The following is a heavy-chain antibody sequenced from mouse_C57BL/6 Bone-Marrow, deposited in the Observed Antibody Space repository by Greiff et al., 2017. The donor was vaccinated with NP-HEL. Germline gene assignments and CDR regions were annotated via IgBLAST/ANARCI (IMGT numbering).Heavy chain of an antibody. CDR2: ISNGGGST. D-gene: IGHD6-1*01. CDR3: ARHGASWPLDY. Sequence: EVHLVESGGGLVQPGGSLKLSCAASGFTFSDYYMYWVRQTPEKRLEWVAYISNGGGSTYYPDTVKGRFTISRDNAKNTLYLQMSRLKSEDTAMYYCARHGASWPLDYWGQGTTLTVSS. J-gene: IGHJ2*01. V-gene: IGHV5-12*01. CDR1: GFTFSDYY.